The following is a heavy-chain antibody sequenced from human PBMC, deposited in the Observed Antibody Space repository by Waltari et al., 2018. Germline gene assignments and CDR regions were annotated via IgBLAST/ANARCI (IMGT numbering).Heavy chain of an antibody. CDR1: GGSFSGYY. V-gene: IGHV4-34*01. D-gene: IGHD3-16*01. CDR3: ARGGGRHAFDI. CDR2: INHSGST. Sequence: QVQLQQWGAGLLKPSETLSLTCALYGGSFSGYYWGWIRQPPGKGLEWIGEINHSGSTNYNPSLKSRVTISVDTSKNQFSLKLSSVTAADTAVYYCARGGGRHAFDIWGQGTMVTVSS. J-gene: IGHJ3*02.